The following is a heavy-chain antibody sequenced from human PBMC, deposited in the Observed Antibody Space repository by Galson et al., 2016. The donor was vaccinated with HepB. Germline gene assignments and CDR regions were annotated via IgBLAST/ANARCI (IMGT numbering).Heavy chain of an antibody. D-gene: IGHD3-10*01. CDR1: GYTFTSYA. Sequence: SVKVSCKASGYTFTSYAMNWVRQAPGQGLEWMGWINTNTGNPTYAQGFTGRFVFSLDTSVSTAYLQISSLKAEDTAVYYCARAGILWFGELFRFFDYWGQGTLVTVSS. CDR2: INTNTGNP. CDR3: ARAGILWFGELFRFFDY. V-gene: IGHV7-4-1*02. J-gene: IGHJ4*02.